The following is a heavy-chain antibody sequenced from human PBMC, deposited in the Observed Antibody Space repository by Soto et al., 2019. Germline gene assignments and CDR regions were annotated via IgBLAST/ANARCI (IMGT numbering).Heavy chain of an antibody. CDR3: ARHPGYYDILTGYTTYYFDY. Sequence: SETLSLTCTVSGGSISSYYWSWIRQPPGKGLEWIGYIYYSGSTDYNPSLKSRVTISLDTPKNQFSLKLSSVTAADTAVYYCARHPGYYDILTGYTTYYFDYWGQGILVTVSS. J-gene: IGHJ4*02. CDR1: GGSISSYY. D-gene: IGHD3-9*01. CDR2: IYYSGST. V-gene: IGHV4-59*08.